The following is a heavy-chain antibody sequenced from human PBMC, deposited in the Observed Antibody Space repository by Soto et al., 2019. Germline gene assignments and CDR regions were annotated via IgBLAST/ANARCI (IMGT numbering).Heavy chain of an antibody. V-gene: IGHV3-11*04. CDR2: ISSSGSTI. D-gene: IGHD2-2*01. Sequence: GTLRLSCASSGFTFSDYYMSWIRQAPGKGLEWVSYISSSGSTIYYADSVKGRFTISRDNAKNSLYLQMNSLRAEDTAVYYCARGQGGYQLLWKGRAIDYMDVWGKGTTVTVSS. J-gene: IGHJ6*03. CDR3: ARGQGGYQLLWKGRAIDYMDV. CDR1: GFTFSDYY.